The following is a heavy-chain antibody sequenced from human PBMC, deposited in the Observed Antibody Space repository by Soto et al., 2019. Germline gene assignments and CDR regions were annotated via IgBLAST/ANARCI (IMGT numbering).Heavy chain of an antibody. CDR1: GASISSTYW. CDR3: ARGPGTMAKIDY. V-gene: IGHV4-4*02. Sequence: PSDTLSLTSFVAGASISSTYWWSWVRQTPGKRLERIGQIYHTGTTSYNPSLKNRVTISLDKSNNQFSLRLTSMTAADTAVYYCARGPGTMAKIDYWGQG. D-gene: IGHD3-10*01. J-gene: IGHJ4*02. CDR2: IYHTGTT.